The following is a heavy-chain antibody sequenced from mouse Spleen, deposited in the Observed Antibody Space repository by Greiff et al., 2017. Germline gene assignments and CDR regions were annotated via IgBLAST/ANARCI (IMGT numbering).Heavy chain of an antibody. CDR2: LYSNGGNP. CDR1: GFAFSSYG. Sequence: EVMLVESGGGVVQPGGSLKLSCAASGFAFSSYGMSWVRQSPDKGLAFVATLYSNGGNPYYFDSLKGRSSISRDHSKNPLYLQLSSLKSEDTAMSCCARGVTSSYQYYVDWRGQRTPLKDS. D-gene: IGHD1-1*01. J-gene: IGHJ2*01. CDR3: ARGVTSSYQYYVDW. V-gene: IGHV5-6-3*01.